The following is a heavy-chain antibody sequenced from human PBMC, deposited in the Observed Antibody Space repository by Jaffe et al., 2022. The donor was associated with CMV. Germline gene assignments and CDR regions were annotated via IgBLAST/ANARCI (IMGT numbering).Heavy chain of an antibody. CDR1: GFTFTTAW. CDR2: IKSKAGDGGTT. V-gene: IGHV3-15*01. Sequence: EVQLVESGGGLVKPGGSLRLSCAASGFTFTTAWMSWIRQAPGKGLEWVGRIKSKAGDGGTTDYAAPVKGRFTISRDDSRNTLYLQMNSLKIEDTAVYYCTHSGTKVAGSLPDYWGQGTLVTVSS. J-gene: IGHJ4*02. CDR3: THSGTKVAGSLPDY. D-gene: IGHD6-19*01.